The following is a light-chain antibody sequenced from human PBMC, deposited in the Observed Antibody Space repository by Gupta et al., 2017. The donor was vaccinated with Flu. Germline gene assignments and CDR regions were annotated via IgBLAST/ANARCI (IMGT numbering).Light chain of an antibody. V-gene: IGKV3-20*01. CDR2: STS. CDR3: QQYDSSPRT. CDR1: QRVSSNF. Sequence: EEATPSCRAGQRVSSNFLAWYQQKSGKAPRLLIYSTSTRATGIPERFSGSGSGTDFTLTISRLESDDFAAYYCQQYDSSPRTFGQGTKLEIK. J-gene: IGKJ1*01.